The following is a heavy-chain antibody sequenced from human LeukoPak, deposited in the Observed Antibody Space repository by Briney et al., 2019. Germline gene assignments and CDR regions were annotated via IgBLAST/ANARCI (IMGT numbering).Heavy chain of an antibody. CDR3: ASKRIVATIYDY. D-gene: IGHD5-12*01. J-gene: IGHJ4*02. Sequence: SETLSLTCTVSGGSISSYYWSWIRQPPGKGLEWIGSIYYSGSTYYNPSLKSRVTISVDTSKNQFSLKLSSVTAADTAVYHCASKRIVATIYDYWGQGTLVTVSS. V-gene: IGHV4-39*01. CDR2: IYYSGST. CDR1: GGSISSYY.